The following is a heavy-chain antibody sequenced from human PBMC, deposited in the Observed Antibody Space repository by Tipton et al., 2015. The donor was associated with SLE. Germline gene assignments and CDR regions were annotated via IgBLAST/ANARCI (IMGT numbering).Heavy chain of an antibody. V-gene: IGHV4-39*01. J-gene: IGHJ5*02. CDR1: GGFISSNDYV. D-gene: IGHD3-10*01. CDR3: ARRGRWAHVKWFDP. CDR2: IYHIGNT. Sequence: LRLSCTVSGGFISSNDYVWGWIRQSPKRGLEWIGNIYHIGNTYYNSSLKSRVSISVDTFNNQFFLALRSVTAADTAVYYCARRGRWAHVKWFDPWGQGTPVTVSS.